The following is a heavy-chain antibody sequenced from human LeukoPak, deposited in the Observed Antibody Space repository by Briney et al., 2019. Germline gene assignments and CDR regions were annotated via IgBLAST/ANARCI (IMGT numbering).Heavy chain of an antibody. CDR2: ISGSGGST. J-gene: IGHJ4*02. V-gene: IGHV3-23*01. Sequence: GGTLRLSCAASGFTFSSYGMSWVRQAPGKGLEWVSAISGSGGSTYYADSVKGRFTISRDNSKNTLYLQMNSLRAEDTAVYYCAEEGVYYYDSSGYPHYFDYWGQGTLVTVSS. CDR3: AEEGVYYYDSSGYPHYFDY. CDR1: GFTFSSYG. D-gene: IGHD3-22*01.